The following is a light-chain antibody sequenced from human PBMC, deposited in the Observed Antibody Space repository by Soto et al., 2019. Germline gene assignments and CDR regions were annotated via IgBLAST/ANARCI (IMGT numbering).Light chain of an antibody. J-gene: IGLJ2*01. V-gene: IGLV2-23*01. CDR3: SSSAGSSTVL. Sequence: QSALTQPASVSGSPGQSITLSCTGTSSDVGSYSLVSWYQQHPGKAPKLMLYEGTKRPSGVSNRFSGSKSGNTASLTISGLQAEDEADYYCSSSAGSSTVLFGGGTKVTVL. CDR1: SSDVGSYSL. CDR2: EGT.